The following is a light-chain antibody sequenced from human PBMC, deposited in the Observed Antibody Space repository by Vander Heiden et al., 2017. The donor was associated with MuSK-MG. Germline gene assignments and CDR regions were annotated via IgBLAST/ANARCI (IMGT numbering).Light chain of an antibody. CDR2: KAS. CDR3: KQYNTYSWT. CDR1: QIVSRW. J-gene: IGKJ1*01. V-gene: IGKV1-5*03. Sequence: DIQMTQSPSTLYASVGDRITITCRASQIVSRWLAWYQQKPGNAPKLLIYKASTLESGVPSRFGGSGSGTEFTLTISSLQPDDFATYYCKQYNTYSWTFGQGTKVEVK.